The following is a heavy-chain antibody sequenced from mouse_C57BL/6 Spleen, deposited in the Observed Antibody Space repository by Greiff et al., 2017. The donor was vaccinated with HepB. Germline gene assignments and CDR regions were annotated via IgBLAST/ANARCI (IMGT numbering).Heavy chain of an antibody. D-gene: IGHD1-1*01. Sequence: QVQLQQPGAELVKPGASVKLSCKASGYTFTSYWMQWVKQRPGQGLEWIGEIDPSDSYTNYNQKFKGKATLTVDTSSSTAYMQLSSLTSEDSAVYYCACSSYRYAMDDWGQGTSVTVSS. CDR1: GYTFTSYW. J-gene: IGHJ4*01. CDR3: ACSSYRYAMDD. CDR2: IDPSDSYT. V-gene: IGHV1-50*01.